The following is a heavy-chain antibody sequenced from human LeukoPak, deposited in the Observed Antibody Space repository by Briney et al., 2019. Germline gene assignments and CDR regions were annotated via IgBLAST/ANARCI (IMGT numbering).Heavy chain of an antibody. CDR3: ARVQTTDYYDSSGYYSLDY. CDR1: GYTFTSYG. CDR2: ISAYNGNT. V-gene: IGHV1-18*01. J-gene: IGHJ4*02. D-gene: IGHD3-22*01. Sequence: ASVKVSCKASGYTFTSYGISWVRQAPGQGLEWMGWISAYNGNTNYAQKLQGRVTMTTDTSTSTAYMELRSLRSDDTALYYCARVQTTDYYDSSGYYSLDYWGQGTLVTVSS.